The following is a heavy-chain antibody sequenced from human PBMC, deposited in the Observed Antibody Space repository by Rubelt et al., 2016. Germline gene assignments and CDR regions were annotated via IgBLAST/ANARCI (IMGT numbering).Heavy chain of an antibody. V-gene: IGHV3-23*01. CDR3: ARRQLWSFLFDY. CDR2: ISGSGGST. J-gene: IGHJ4*02. D-gene: IGHD5-18*01. Sequence: WVSAISGSGGSTYYADSVKGRFTISRDNSKNTLYRQMNSLRAEDTAVYYCARRQLWSFLFDYWGQGTLVTVSS.